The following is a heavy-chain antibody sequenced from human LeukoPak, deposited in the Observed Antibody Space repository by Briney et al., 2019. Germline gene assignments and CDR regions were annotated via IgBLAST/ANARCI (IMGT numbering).Heavy chain of an antibody. J-gene: IGHJ6*03. CDR2: IIPIFGTA. CDR1: GGTFSSYA. Sequence: SVKVSCKASGGTFSSYAISWVRQAPGQGLEWMGGIIPIFGTANYAQKFQGRVTITTDESTSTAYMELSSLRSEDTAVYYCTLGYCSGGSCSNYYYYYMDVWGKGTTVTVSS. V-gene: IGHV1-69*05. D-gene: IGHD2-15*01. CDR3: TLGYCSGGSCSNYYYYYMDV.